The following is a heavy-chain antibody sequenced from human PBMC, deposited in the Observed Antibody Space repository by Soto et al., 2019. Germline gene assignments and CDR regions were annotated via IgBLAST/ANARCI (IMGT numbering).Heavy chain of an antibody. D-gene: IGHD2-21*02. CDR2: IYYSGSS. J-gene: IGHJ5*02. Sequence: PSQPLSLTCTVSCGSISSYYLSLIRNTPSKVLEWIGYIYYSGSSNYNPSLKSRVTISVDTSKNQFSLKLSSVTAADTAVYYCARGTLAYCGGDCPRALDTWGQGTLVTVSS. CDR1: CGSISSYY. CDR3: ARGTLAYCGGDCPRALDT. V-gene: IGHV4-59*12.